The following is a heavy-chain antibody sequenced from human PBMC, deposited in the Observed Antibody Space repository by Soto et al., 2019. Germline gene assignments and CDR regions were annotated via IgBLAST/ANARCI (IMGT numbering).Heavy chain of an antibody. Sequence: QVQLVQSGAEVKKPGASVKVSCKASGYTFTSYGISWVRQAPGQGLEWMGWISAYNGNTNYAQKLQGRVTLTTDTYTSTAYMELSGMRSDDTAVYYCARADRATYPPLYWGQGTLVTVSS. CDR3: ARADRATYPPLY. J-gene: IGHJ4*02. V-gene: IGHV1-18*01. CDR2: ISAYNGNT. D-gene: IGHD5-12*01. CDR1: GYTFTSYG.